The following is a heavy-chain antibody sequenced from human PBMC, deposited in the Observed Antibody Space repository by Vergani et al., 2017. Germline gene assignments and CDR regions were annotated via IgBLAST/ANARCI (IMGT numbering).Heavy chain of an antibody. CDR2: INPNSGGT. V-gene: IGHV1-2*02. CDR1: GYTFTGYY. Sequence: QVQLVQSGAEVKKPGASVKVSCKASGYTFTGYYMHWVRQAPGQGLEWMGWINPNSGGTNYAQKFQGRVTMTRDTSISTAYMELSRLRSDDTAVYYCARDLAVAGTSTYYYYGMDVWGQGTTVTVSS. D-gene: IGHD6-19*01. CDR3: ARDLAVAGTSTYYYYGMDV. J-gene: IGHJ6*02.